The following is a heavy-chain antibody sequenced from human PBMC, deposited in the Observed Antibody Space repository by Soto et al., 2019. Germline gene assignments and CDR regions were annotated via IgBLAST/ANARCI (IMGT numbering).Heavy chain of an antibody. CDR1: GASISSGGYY. V-gene: IGHV4-39*07. CDR2: INHSGST. CDR3: AGGGSIVVATRRLMDV. D-gene: IGHD3-22*01. J-gene: IGHJ6*03. Sequence: SETLSLTCTVSGASISSGGYYWSWIRQHPGKGLEWIGEINHSGSTNYNPSLKSRVTISVDTSKNQFSLKLSSVTVADTAFYYCAGGGSIVVATRRLMDVWGKGTTVTVSS.